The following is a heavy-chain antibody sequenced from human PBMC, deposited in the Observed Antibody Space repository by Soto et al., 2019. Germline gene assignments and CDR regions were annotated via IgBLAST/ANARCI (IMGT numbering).Heavy chain of an antibody. D-gene: IGHD3-22*01. J-gene: IGHJ3*02. CDR2: FDPEDGET. V-gene: IGHV1-24*01. CDR3: ATGSPNITMIVGAFEI. Sequence: ASVKVSCKVSGYTLTELSMHWVRQAPGKGLEWMGGFDPEDGETIYAQKFQGRVTMTEDTSTDTAYMELSSLRSEDTAVYYCATGSPNITMIVGAFEIWGKGTMVTVSS. CDR1: GYTLTELS.